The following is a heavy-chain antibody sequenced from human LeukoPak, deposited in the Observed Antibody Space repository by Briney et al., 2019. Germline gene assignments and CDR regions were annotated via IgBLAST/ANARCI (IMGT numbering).Heavy chain of an antibody. V-gene: IGHV1-46*01. CDR2: INPSGGST. J-gene: IGHJ4*02. CDR3: ARATYYYGSGSYYIDY. D-gene: IGHD3-10*01. Sequence: ASVKVSCKASGYTFTSYYMHWVRQAPGQGLEWMGIINPSGGSTSYAQKFQGRVTMARDTSTSTVYMELSSLRSEDTAVYYCARATYYYGSGSYYIDYWGQGTLVTVSS. CDR1: GYTFTSYY.